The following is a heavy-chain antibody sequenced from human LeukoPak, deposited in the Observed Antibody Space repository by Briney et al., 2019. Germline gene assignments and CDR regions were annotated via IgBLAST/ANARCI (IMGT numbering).Heavy chain of an antibody. CDR3: ARAGPAVVERYFDY. CDR1: GYSFTNYW. Sequence: GESLKISCKGSGYSFTNYWIGWVRQMPAKGLEWMGIIFPGDSDTRYSPSFQGQVTISADKSVSTAYLQWSSLKASDTAMYYCARAGPAVVERYFDYWGQGTLVTVSS. J-gene: IGHJ4*02. CDR2: IFPGDSDT. V-gene: IGHV5-51*01. D-gene: IGHD6-19*01.